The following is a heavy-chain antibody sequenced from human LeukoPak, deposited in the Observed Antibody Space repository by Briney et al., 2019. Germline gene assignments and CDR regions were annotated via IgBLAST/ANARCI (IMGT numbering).Heavy chain of an antibody. D-gene: IGHD6-13*01. Sequence: SETLSLTCTVSGGSISSYYWSWIRQPPGKGLEWIGYIYYSGSTNYNPSLKSRVTISVDTSKNPFSLKLSSVTDADTAVYYCARLGSSSNYYGMDVWGQGTTVTVSS. CDR1: GGSISSYY. CDR3: ARLGSSSNYYGMDV. CDR2: IYYSGST. V-gene: IGHV4-59*08. J-gene: IGHJ6*02.